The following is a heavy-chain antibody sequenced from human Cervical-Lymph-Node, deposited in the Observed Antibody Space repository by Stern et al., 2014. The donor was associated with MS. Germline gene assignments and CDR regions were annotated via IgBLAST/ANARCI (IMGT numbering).Heavy chain of an antibody. J-gene: IGHJ4*02. D-gene: IGHD6-13*01. V-gene: IGHV1-69*01. Sequence: VQLLESGAEVKKPGSSVKVSCKASGGTFNSNTISWVRQAPGQGLEWMGGINPLFGTPNYAPKFQGRLTATADESTSTAYMDLSSLRSEDTAVYFCTRDQGGIAAYWGQGTLVTVSS. CDR3: TRDQGGIAAY. CDR2: INPLFGTP. CDR1: GGTFNSNT.